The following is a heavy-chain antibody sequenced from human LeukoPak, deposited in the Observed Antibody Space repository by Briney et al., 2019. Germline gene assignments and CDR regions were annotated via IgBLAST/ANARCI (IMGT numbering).Heavy chain of an antibody. V-gene: IGHV5-51*01. Sequence: GESLKISCKGSGYNFTTYWIGWVRQMPGKGLEWMGIIYPGDSDTRYSPSFQGQVTISADKSISTAYLQWSSLKASDTAMYYCARLGLRFLEWSTGAPFDYWGQGTLVTVSS. D-gene: IGHD3-3*01. CDR3: ARLGLRFLEWSTGAPFDY. CDR1: GYNFTTYW. J-gene: IGHJ4*02. CDR2: IYPGDSDT.